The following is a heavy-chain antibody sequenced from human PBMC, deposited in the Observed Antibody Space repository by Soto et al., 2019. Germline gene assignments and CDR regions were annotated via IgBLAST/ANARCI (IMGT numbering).Heavy chain of an antibody. V-gene: IGHV3-30-3*01. Sequence: QVQLVESGGGVVQPGRSLRLSCAASGFTFSSYAMHWVRQAPGKGLEWVAVISYDGSNKYYADSVKGRFTISRDNSKNTLYLQMNRLRAEDTAVYYCARAGITMVRGVRNLDFDYWCQGTLVTVSS. CDR3: ARAGITMVRGVRNLDFDY. CDR2: ISYDGSNK. J-gene: IGHJ4*02. CDR1: GFTFSSYA. D-gene: IGHD3-10*01.